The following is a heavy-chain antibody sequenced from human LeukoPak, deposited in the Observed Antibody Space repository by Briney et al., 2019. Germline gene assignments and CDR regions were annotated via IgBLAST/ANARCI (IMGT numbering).Heavy chain of an antibody. CDR1: GMSSYW. D-gene: IGHD5-24*01. Sequence: PGGSLRLSCAASGMSSYWMYWVRQVPGKGLVWVSRINSDGSTTSYADSVKGRFTISRDNAKNSLYLQMNSLRAEDTAVYYCARDGRKLRDGYNYGGQGTLVTVSS. CDR3: ARDGRKLRDGYNY. V-gene: IGHV3-74*01. J-gene: IGHJ4*02. CDR2: INSDGSTT.